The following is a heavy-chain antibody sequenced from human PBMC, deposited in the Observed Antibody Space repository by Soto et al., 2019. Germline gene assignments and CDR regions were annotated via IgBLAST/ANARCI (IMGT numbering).Heavy chain of an antibody. D-gene: IGHD4-17*01. CDR2: ISYDGGNK. CDR1: GFSFSSHG. CDR3: ASEPPGGDYWAGFKY. J-gene: IGHJ4*02. Sequence: QVQLVESGGDVVQPGRSLTLSCVASGFSFSSHGMHWIRQAPGKGLEWLAVISYDGGNKNYADSVGDRFTISRDKSKNRVFLQINSLMPEETAVYFCASEPPGGDYWAGFKYWGQGTLVIVSS. V-gene: IGHV3-30*03.